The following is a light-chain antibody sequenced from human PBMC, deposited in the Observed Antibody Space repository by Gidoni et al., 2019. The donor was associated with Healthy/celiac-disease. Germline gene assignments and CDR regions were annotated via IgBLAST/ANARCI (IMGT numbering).Light chain of an antibody. V-gene: IGKV4-1*01. Sequence: DIVINQSPDSLAVSLAERATINCKSSQSVLYSSNNKNYLAWYQHKPGQPPTLLIYWASTRESGVPDRFSGSGSGTDFALTISSLQAEDVAVYYCQQYYSTPYTFGQGTKLEIK. J-gene: IGKJ2*01. CDR3: QQYYSTPYT. CDR2: WAS. CDR1: QSVLYSSNNKNY.